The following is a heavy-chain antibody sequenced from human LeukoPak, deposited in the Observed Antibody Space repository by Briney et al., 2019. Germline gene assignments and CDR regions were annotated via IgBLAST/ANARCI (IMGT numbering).Heavy chain of an antibody. Sequence: GGSLRPSGAASGVTVSSYYMSWVRQAPGKGLEWVSVIYSGGSTYYADSVKGRFTISRDNSKNTVYLQMNSLRAEDTAVYYCARVGSPTYGDYDYWGQGTLVTVSS. CDR3: ARVGSPTYGDYDY. D-gene: IGHD4-17*01. CDR2: IYSGGST. J-gene: IGHJ4*02. V-gene: IGHV3-53*01. CDR1: GVTVSSYY.